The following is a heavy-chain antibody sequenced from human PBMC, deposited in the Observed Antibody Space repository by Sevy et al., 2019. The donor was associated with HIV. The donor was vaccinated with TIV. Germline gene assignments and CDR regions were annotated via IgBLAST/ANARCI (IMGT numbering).Heavy chain of an antibody. Sequence: GGSLRLSCAASRLTFSSSSVNWVRQAPGKGLEWVSYISSSSTTIYYADSVKGRFTISRDNAKNSLYLQMNSLRDEDTAVYYCARGFMGADYYYGMDVWGLGTTVTVSS. D-gene: IGHD3-3*01. V-gene: IGHV3-48*02. CDR2: ISSSSTTI. CDR1: RLTFSSSS. J-gene: IGHJ6*02. CDR3: ARGFMGADYYYGMDV.